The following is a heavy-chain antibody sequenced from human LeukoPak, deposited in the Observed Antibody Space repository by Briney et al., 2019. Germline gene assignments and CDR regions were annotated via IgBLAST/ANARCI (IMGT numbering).Heavy chain of an antibody. CDR3: ARVSLGCSSTSCYTDYYYGMDV. V-gene: IGHV4-59*08. Sequence: SETLSLTCTVSGGSISHYFWSWIRQPPGKALEWIGYIYYSGSTNYNPSLKSRVTISVDPSKNQFSLKLNSVTAADTAVYYCARVSLGCSSTSCYTDYYYGMDVWGQGTTVTVSS. J-gene: IGHJ6*02. D-gene: IGHD2-2*02. CDR1: GGSISHYF. CDR2: IYYSGST.